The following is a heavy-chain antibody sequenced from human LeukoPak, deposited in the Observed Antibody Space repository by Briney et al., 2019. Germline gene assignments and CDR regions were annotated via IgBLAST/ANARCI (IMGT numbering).Heavy chain of an antibody. V-gene: IGHV3-20*04. CDR2: INWNGGST. J-gene: IGHJ3*01. Sequence: GGSLRLSCAASGFTFDDYGMSWVRQAPGKGLEWVAGINWNGGSTGYADSVKGRFTISRDNAKNSLYLQMNSLGAEDTALYYCARRLEAPDAFDVWGLGTMVTVSS. CDR3: ARRLEAPDAFDV. D-gene: IGHD5-24*01. CDR1: GFTFDDYG.